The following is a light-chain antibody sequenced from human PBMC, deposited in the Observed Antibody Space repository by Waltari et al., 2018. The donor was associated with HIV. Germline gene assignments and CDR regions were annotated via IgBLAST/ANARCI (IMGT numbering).Light chain of an antibody. CDR1: SSNILSNY. CDR2: DNY. V-gene: IGLV1-51*01. J-gene: IGLJ3*02. Sequence: QSVLTQPPSVSAAVGQKVTISCSGSSSNILSNYVSWYQQLPGTAHNLPIYDNYKRPSGIPDRFSGAKSGTSATLGITGLLSGDEADYYCGTWDSSLRTEVFGGGTKVTVL. CDR3: GTWDSSLRTEV.